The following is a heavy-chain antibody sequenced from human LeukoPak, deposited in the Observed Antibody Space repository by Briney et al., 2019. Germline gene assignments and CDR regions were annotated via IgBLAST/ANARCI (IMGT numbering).Heavy chain of an antibody. CDR2: ISSSSYI. CDR3: ARDLWYDSRFMDV. D-gene: IGHD3-22*01. V-gene: IGHV3-21*01. Sequence: GGSLRLSCAASGFTFSSYSMNWVRQAPGKGLEWVSSISSSSYIYYADSVKGRFTISRDNAKNSLYLQMSSLRAEDTAVYYCARDLWYDSRFMDVWGQGTTVTVSS. J-gene: IGHJ6*02. CDR1: GFTFSSYS.